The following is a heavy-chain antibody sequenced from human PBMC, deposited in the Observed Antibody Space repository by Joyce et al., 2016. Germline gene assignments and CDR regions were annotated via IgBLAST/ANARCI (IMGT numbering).Heavy chain of an antibody. D-gene: IGHD3-10*01. Sequence: EVQLVESGGGLVQPGGSLRLSCVASGFSVSNYWMSWVRQAPGKGLEWVVNIRQGGGEKYYLDSVAGRFTISRDNAKNSIYLQMDSLRADDTAVYYCVRDGQRGWHFDHWGQGTLVTVSS. CDR3: VRDGQRGWHFDH. CDR1: GFSVSNYW. J-gene: IGHJ4*02. CDR2: IRQGGGEK. V-gene: IGHV3-7*03.